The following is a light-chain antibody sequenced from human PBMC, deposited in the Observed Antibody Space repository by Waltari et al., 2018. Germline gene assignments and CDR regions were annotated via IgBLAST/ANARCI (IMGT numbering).Light chain of an antibody. CDR2: GNT. V-gene: IGLV1-40*01. J-gene: IGLJ1*01. CDR1: SSNIGAGND. CDR3: QSYDNSLSGYV. Sequence: QSVLTQPPSVSGAPGQRVTISCSGSSSNIGAGNDGHWYQQLPGTAPKLLIYGNTNRPSGVPDRFSGSKSGTSASLAITGLQADDEADYYCQSYDNSLSGYVFGTGTKVTVL.